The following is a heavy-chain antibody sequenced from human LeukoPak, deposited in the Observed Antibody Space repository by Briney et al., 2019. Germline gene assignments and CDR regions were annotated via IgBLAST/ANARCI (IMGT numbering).Heavy chain of an antibody. V-gene: IGHV3-21*01. CDR3: AREQRGGFGEALDY. Sequence: PGGSLRLSCAASGFTFSSYNMNWVRQAPGKGLEWVASISSSSSYIYYADSVKGRFTISRDNAKNSLYLQMNSLRAEDTAVYYCAREQRGGFGEALDYWGQGTLVTVSS. D-gene: IGHD3-10*01. CDR1: GFTFSSYN. J-gene: IGHJ4*02. CDR2: ISSSSSYI.